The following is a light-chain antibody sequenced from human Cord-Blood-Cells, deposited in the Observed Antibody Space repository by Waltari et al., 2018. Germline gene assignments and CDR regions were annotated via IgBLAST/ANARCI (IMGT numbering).Light chain of an antibody. CDR2: YKSDSDK. CDR1: SGITAGTYR. V-gene: IGLV5-45*02. CDR3: MIWHSSAWV. Sequence: QPVLTQPSSLSAPPGASASLPCTLRSGITAGTYRIYWYQHQPRSPPQYLLRYKSDSDKQQGSGVRSRFSGSKDASANAGILLISGRQSEDEADYYCMIWHSSAWVFGGGTKLTVL. J-gene: IGLJ3*02.